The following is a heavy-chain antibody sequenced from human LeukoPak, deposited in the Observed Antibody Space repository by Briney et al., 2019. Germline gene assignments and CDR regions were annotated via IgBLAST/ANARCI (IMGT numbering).Heavy chain of an antibody. Sequence: SETLSLTCAVYGGSFSGYYWSWIRQPPGKGLEWIGEINHSGSTNYNPSLKSRVTISVDTSKNQFSLKLSSVTAAHTAVYYGARDRYYYDRINYEYYFDYGGQGTWVTVSS. D-gene: IGHD3-22*01. V-gene: IGHV4-34*01. J-gene: IGHJ4*02. CDR1: GGSFSGYY. CDR2: INHSGST. CDR3: ARDRYYYDRINYEYYFDY.